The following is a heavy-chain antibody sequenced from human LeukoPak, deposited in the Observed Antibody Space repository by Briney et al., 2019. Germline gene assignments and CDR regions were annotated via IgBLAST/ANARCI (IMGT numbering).Heavy chain of an antibody. CDR1: GYTFTNSG. CDR3: ARGHRYSPDS. Sequence: ASVKVSCKASGYTFTNSGITWVRQAPGQGLGRMGWISAYNGNTNYAQKLQGRVTMTTDTSTSTAYIELRSLRSDDTAVYYCARGHRYSPDSWGQGTLVTVSS. CDR2: ISAYNGNT. J-gene: IGHJ4*02. V-gene: IGHV1-18*01. D-gene: IGHD1-1*01.